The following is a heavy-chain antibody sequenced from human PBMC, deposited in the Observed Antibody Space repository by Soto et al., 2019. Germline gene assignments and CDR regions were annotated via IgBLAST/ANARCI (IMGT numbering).Heavy chain of an antibody. Sequence: SETLSLTCTVSGDSISPYYWTWIGQPPGKGLEWIGYIYYSGSPSYNPSLKSRVTVSVDTSKNQFSLRLSSVTAADTAMYYCARGGNTALAYYFYGMDVWGQGTTVTVSS. CDR2: IYYSGSP. J-gene: IGHJ6*02. CDR3: ARGGNTALAYYFYGMDV. CDR1: GDSISPYY. V-gene: IGHV4-59*01. D-gene: IGHD5-18*01.